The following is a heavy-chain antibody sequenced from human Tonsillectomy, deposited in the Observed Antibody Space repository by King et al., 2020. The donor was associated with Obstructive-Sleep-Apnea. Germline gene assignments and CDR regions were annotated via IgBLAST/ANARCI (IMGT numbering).Heavy chain of an antibody. CDR2: ISSSSSYI. V-gene: IGHV3-21*01. Sequence: VQLVESGGGLVKPGGSLSLSCAASGFTFSSYSMNWVRQAPGKGLEWVSSISSSSSYIYYADAVKGRFNISRDNAKNPLYLQMNSLRAEDTAVYYCARESALYYYGMDVWGQGTTVTVSS. CDR1: GFTFSSYS. CDR3: ARESALYYYGMDV. J-gene: IGHJ6*02.